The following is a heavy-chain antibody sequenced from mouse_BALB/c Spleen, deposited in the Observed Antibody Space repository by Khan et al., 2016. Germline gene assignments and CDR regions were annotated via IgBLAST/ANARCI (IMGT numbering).Heavy chain of an antibody. CDR2: ISYSDST. CDR3: ARGMITTFDY. V-gene: IGHV3-2*02. CDR1: GYSITSDYA. J-gene: IGHJ2*01. Sequence: EVQLQESGPGLVKPSQSLSLTCTVTGYSITSDYAWNWIRQFPGNKLEWMGYISYSDSTNYNPSLKSRISITRDTSKNQLFLQLNSVTTEDTATYYCARGMITTFDYWGQGTTLTVSS. D-gene: IGHD2-4*01.